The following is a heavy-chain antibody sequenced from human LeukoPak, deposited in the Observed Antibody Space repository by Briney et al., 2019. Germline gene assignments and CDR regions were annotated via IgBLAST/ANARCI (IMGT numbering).Heavy chain of an antibody. Sequence: SQTLSLTCAVSGGSINRGGYSWSWIRQPAGKGLEWIGYIYHSGSTYYNPSLESRVTISLDRSKNQFSLKPTSVTAADTAVYYRARGAHYNILTAYFDYWGQGTLVTVSS. J-gene: IGHJ4*02. V-gene: IGHV4-30-2*01. D-gene: IGHD3-9*01. CDR3: ARGAHYNILTAYFDY. CDR2: IYHSGST. CDR1: GGSINRGGYS.